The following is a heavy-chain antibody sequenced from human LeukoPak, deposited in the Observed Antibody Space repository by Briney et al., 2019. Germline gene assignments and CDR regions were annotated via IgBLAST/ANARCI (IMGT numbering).Heavy chain of an antibody. V-gene: IGHV4-4*07. D-gene: IGHD1-26*01. CDR3: ARQDSKVGAYTGPYYFDY. J-gene: IGHJ4*02. CDR1: GGSISGYY. Sequence: SETLSLTCTVSGGSISGYYWSWIRQPVGKELEWIGRIYTSGTTHDNPSLKSRVTMSVDTSRNQVSLKLSSVTAADTAVYYCARQDSKVGAYTGPYYFDYWGQGILVTVSS. CDR2: IYTSGTT.